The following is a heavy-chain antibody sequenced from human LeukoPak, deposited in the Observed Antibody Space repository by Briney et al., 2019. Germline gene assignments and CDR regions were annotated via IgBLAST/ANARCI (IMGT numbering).Heavy chain of an antibody. D-gene: IGHD3-22*01. CDR1: GFTFNTYA. CDR3: ANLIDSSRKYGLDV. J-gene: IGHJ6*02. CDR2: VSDGGRST. V-gene: IGHV3-23*01. Sequence: GGSLRLSCAASGFTFNTYAMNWVRQAPGKGLEWVSGVSDGGRSTYYADSVEGRFTISRDNSKNTLYLQMNSLRAEDTAVYYCANLIDSSRKYGLDVWGQGTTVTVSS.